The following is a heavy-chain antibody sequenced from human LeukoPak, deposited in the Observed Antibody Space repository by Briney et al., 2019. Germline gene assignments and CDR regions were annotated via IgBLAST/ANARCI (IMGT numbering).Heavy chain of an antibody. Sequence: SETLSLTCNVSGGSISSYYWSWIRQPPGKGLEWIGYIYYSGSTNYNPSLKSRVTILIDTSKNQFSLKLSSVTAADTAVYYCARLREGYYYYGMDVWGQGTTVTVSS. J-gene: IGHJ6*02. CDR2: IYYSGST. CDR1: GGSISSYY. V-gene: IGHV4-59*01. D-gene: IGHD4-17*01. CDR3: ARLREGYYYYGMDV.